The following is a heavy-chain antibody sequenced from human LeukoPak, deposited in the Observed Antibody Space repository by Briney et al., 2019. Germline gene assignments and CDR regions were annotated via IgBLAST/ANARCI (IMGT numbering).Heavy chain of an antibody. Sequence: ASVKVSCTASGYTFTGYCVHWVRQAPGQGLEWMGWINPNRGGTNYAQKFQGRVTMTRDTSITTAYMELSSLTSDDTALYYCARDYYYDSSGYHLGYWGQGTLVTVSS. V-gene: IGHV1-2*02. D-gene: IGHD3-22*01. CDR3: ARDYYYDSSGYHLGY. J-gene: IGHJ4*02. CDR2: INPNRGGT. CDR1: GYTFTGYC.